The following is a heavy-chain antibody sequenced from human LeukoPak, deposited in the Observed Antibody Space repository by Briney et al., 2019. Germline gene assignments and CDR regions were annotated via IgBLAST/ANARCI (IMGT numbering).Heavy chain of an antibody. CDR3: ARENPYYFDY. Sequence: GGSLRLSCAASGFTSSGYSLNWVRQAPGKGLEWVSSISSSSSYIYYADSVKGRFTISRDNAKNSLYLQMNSLRAEDTAVYYCARENPYYFDYWGQGTLVTVSS. J-gene: IGHJ4*02. CDR1: GFTSSGYS. V-gene: IGHV3-21*01. CDR2: ISSSSSYI.